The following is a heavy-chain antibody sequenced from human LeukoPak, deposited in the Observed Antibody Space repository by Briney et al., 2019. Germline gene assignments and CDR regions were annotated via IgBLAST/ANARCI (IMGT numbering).Heavy chain of an antibody. V-gene: IGHV3-64*01. CDR2: VFSNGAST. D-gene: IGHD4-23*01. CDR3: ARDYPGNGWNGMDV. Sequence: PGGSLRLSCAASRFPFSSFAMHWVRQAPGKGLEFVSSVFSNGASTYYANSVKGRFTISRDNSKNTLFLQMGSLRAEDTAVYYCARDYPGNGWNGMDVWGQGPTVTAPS. CDR1: RFPFSSFA. J-gene: IGHJ6*02.